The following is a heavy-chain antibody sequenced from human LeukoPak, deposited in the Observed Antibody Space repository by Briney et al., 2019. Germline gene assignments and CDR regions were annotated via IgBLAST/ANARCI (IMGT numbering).Heavy chain of an antibody. CDR3: ARDSLLPSAMGYYYMDV. CDR2: IYTRGST. CDR1: GGSISGGSYY. J-gene: IGHJ6*03. D-gene: IGHD2-2*01. V-gene: IGHV4-61*02. Sequence: SETLSLTCTVSGGSISGGSYYWSWIRQPPGKGLEWIGRIYTRGSTNHNPSLKSRVTKSVDTSKNQFSLKLSSVTAADTALYYCARDSLLPSAMGYYYMDVRGKGTTVTVSS.